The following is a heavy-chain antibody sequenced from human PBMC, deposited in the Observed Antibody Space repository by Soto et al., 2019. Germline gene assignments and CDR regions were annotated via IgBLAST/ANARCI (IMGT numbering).Heavy chain of an antibody. CDR3: ASLRGDIVVVAVPYYYGMDV. D-gene: IGHD2-15*01. CDR2: ISYDGSNK. V-gene: IGHV3-30-3*01. Sequence: QVQLVESGGGVVQPGRSLRLSCAASGFTFSSYAMHWVRQAPGKGLEWVAVISYDGSNKYYADSVKGRFTISRDNSKNRLYLQMNSLRAEDTAVYYCASLRGDIVVVAVPYYYGMDVWGQGTTVTVSS. J-gene: IGHJ6*02. CDR1: GFTFSSYA.